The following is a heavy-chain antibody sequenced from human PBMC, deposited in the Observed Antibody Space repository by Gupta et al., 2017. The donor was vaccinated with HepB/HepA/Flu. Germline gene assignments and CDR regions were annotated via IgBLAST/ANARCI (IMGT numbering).Heavy chain of an antibody. CDR2: IWYDGSNK. CDR1: GVTFSIYG. CDR3: AIVPTTVVTGDDAFDI. D-gene: IGHD4-23*01. V-gene: IGHV3-33*01. Sequence: VQLVESGGGVVQPGRGLRLSCAASGVTFSIYGMPWVRPAPGKGLEWVAVIWYDGSNKYYADSVKGRFTISRDNSKNTLYLQMNSLRAEDTAVYYCAIVPTTVVTGDDAFDIWGQGTMVTVSS. J-gene: IGHJ3*02.